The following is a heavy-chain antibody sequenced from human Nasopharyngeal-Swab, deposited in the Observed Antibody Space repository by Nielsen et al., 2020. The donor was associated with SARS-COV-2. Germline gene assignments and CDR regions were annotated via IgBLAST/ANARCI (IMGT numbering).Heavy chain of an antibody. D-gene: IGHD1-1*01. Sequence: GGSLRLSCADSGFTFSNYWMNWGRQAPGKGLEWVANIKEDGSEKYYVDSVKGRFTISRDNAKNSLYLQMNSLRAEDTAVYYCARVAVARHHDYWGQGTLVTVSS. CDR2: IKEDGSEK. CDR1: GFTFSNYW. CDR3: ARVAVARHHDY. V-gene: IGHV3-7*01. J-gene: IGHJ4*02.